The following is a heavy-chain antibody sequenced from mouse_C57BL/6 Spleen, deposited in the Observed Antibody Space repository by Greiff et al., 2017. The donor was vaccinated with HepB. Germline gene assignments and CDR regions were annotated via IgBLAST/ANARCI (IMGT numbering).Heavy chain of an antibody. J-gene: IGHJ1*03. Sequence: VQLQQSGPELVKPGASVKIPCKASGYTFTDYNMDWVKQSHGKSLEWIGDINPNNGGTIYNQKFKGKATLTVDKSSSTAYMELRSLTSEDTAVYYCARSGGYYEYFDVWGTGTTVTVSS. CDR1: GYTFTDYN. V-gene: IGHV1-18*01. CDR3: ARSGGYYEYFDV. D-gene: IGHD2-3*01. CDR2: INPNNGGT.